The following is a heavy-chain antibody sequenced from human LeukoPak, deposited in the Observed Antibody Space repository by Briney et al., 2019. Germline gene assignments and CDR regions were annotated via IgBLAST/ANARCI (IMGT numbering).Heavy chain of an antibody. V-gene: IGHV4-59*01. CDR3: ARGQYYYDSSGYLI. D-gene: IGHD3-22*01. J-gene: IGHJ3*02. CDR2: LYYSGST. CDR1: GGSISSYY. Sequence: SETLSLTCTVSGGSISSYYWSWIRQPPGKGLEWIGYLYYSGSTNYNPSLKSRVTISVDTSENQFSLKLSSVTAADTAVYYCARGQYYYDSSGYLIWGQGTMVTVSS.